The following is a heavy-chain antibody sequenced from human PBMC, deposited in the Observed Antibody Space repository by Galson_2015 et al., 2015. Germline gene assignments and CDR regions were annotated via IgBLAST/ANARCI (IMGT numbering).Heavy chain of an antibody. Sequence: SLRLSCAASGFTFGDYAMSWFRQAPGKGLEWVGFIRSKAYGGTTEYAASVKGRFTISRDDSKSIAYLQMNSLKTEDTAVYYCTRDVSSHSVGAWWWGQGTLVTVSS. J-gene: IGHJ4*02. CDR3: TRDVSSHSVGAWW. CDR1: GFTFGDYA. V-gene: IGHV3-49*03. D-gene: IGHD1-26*01. CDR2: IRSKAYGGTT.